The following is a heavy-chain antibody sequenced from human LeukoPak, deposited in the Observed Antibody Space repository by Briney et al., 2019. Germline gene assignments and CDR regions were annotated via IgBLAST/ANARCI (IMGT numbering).Heavy chain of an antibody. Sequence: GGSLRLSCAASGFTFSSYAMSWVRQAPGKGLGWVSAISGSGGSTYYADSVKGRFTISRDNSKNTLYLQMNSLRAEDTAVYYCATRGGPGAAFDIWGQGTMVTVSS. V-gene: IGHV3-23*01. CDR3: ATRGGPGAAFDI. CDR1: GFTFSSYA. D-gene: IGHD3-10*01. CDR2: ISGSGGST. J-gene: IGHJ3*02.